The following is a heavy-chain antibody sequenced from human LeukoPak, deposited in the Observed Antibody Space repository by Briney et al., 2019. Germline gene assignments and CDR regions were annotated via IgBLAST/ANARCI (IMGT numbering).Heavy chain of an antibody. CDR3: ARASYSYDISGWVPFDY. V-gene: IGHV4-61*02. J-gene: IGHJ4*02. CDR1: GNSISSGDYY. D-gene: IGHD3-22*01. Sequence: PSETLSLTCTVSGNSISSGDYYWSWIRQPAGKGLEWIGRIYTSGSTTYNPSFKSRVTISGDTSENQFSLRLSSVTAADTAVYYCARASYSYDISGWVPFDYWGQGTLVTVSS. CDR2: IYTSGST.